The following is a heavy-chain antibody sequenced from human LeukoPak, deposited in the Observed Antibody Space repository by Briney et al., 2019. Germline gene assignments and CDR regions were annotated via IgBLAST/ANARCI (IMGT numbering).Heavy chain of an antibody. V-gene: IGHV3-23*01. D-gene: IGHD3-16*01. Sequence: GGSLRLSCAASGFTFSSYAMSWVRQAPGEGLEWVSSITTSGGSTYYADSVKGRFTISRDNSKNTLYLQMNSLRPEDTAVYYCARALYRGYYFDYWGQGTLVTVSS. CDR1: GFTFSSYA. CDR3: ARALYRGYYFDY. CDR2: ITTSGGST. J-gene: IGHJ4*02.